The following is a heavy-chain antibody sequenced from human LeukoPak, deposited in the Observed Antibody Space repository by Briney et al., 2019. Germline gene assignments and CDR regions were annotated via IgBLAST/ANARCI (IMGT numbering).Heavy chain of an antibody. CDR1: GGTFSSYA. D-gene: IGHD3-10*01. Sequence: ASVKVSCKASGGTFSSYAISWVRQAPGQGLEWMGRIIPILGIANYAQKFQGRVTITADKSTSTAYMELSSLRSEDTAVYYCASKASFGELLPYYYYGTDVWGQGTTVTVSS. J-gene: IGHJ6*02. CDR2: IIPILGIA. CDR3: ASKASFGELLPYYYYGTDV. V-gene: IGHV1-69*04.